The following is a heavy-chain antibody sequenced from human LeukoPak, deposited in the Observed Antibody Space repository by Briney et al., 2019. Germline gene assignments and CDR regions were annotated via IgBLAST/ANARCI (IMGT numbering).Heavy chain of an antibody. Sequence: PGGSLRLSCAASGFTFDDYAMHWVRQAPGKGLEWVSGISWNSGSIGYADSVKGRFTISRDNAKNSLYLQMNSLRAEDTALYYCAKGSTLYYFDYWGQGTLVTVSS. V-gene: IGHV3-9*01. CDR1: GFTFDDYA. D-gene: IGHD5/OR15-5a*01. J-gene: IGHJ4*02. CDR3: AKGSTLYYFDY. CDR2: ISWNSGSI.